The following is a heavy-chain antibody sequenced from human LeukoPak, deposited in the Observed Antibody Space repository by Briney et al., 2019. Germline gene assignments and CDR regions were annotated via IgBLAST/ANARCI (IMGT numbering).Heavy chain of an antibody. D-gene: IGHD6-13*01. V-gene: IGHV1-2*02. CDR3: ARRAAGSSHYYYYYGMDV. J-gene: IGHJ6*04. CDR1: GYTLTGYS. CDR2: INPNSGGP. Sequence: GASVKVSCKASGYTLTGYSMHWVRQAPGQGLEWMGWINPNSGGPKYALKFQDRATMAWDTSFSTAYMELSRLRSDDTAVYYCARRAAGSSHYYYYYGMDVGREGTTDSVLS.